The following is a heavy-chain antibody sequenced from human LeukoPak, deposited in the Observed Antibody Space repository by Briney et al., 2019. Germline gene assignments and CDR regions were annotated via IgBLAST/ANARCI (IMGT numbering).Heavy chain of an antibody. CDR1: GFTFISYG. CDR3: ARGGGLDV. V-gene: IGHV3-30*03. J-gene: IGHJ6*02. Sequence: GGSLRLSCAASGFTFISYGMHWVRQAPGKGLEWVAVISSDGSNTFYADSVKGRFTISRDNAKNSLYLQMSNLRAEDTAVYFCARGGGLDVWGQGATVTVSS. CDR2: ISSDGSNT. D-gene: IGHD3-16*01.